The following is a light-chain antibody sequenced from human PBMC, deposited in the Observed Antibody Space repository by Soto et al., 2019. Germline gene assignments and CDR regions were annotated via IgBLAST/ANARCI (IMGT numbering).Light chain of an antibody. J-gene: IGKJ1*01. Sequence: IVLTQSPGTLSLSPGQRATLSCRASQRLSASDIACYQQQRGQAPKFLIYGVSSRATGIPDRFSGSGSGTEFTLTIGSLQSEDSAVYYCQQYQNLCTFAQRTKVDNK. CDR1: QRLSASD. V-gene: IGKV3-20*01. CDR3: QQYQNLCT. CDR2: GVS.